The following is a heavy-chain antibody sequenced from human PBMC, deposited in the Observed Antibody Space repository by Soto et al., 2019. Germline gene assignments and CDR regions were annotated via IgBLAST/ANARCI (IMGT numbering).Heavy chain of an antibody. Sequence: QVQLVESGGGVVQPGDSLRLSCAASGFMFSGYGMHWIRQAPGKGLEWVAVISHDGSEKYYGDSVKGRCTVSRDNSNNTMFLQIDSQRAEDTDVYYCANLVGGVKAIGAPGDWLDPWGQGTLVTVSS. CDR3: ANLVGGVKAIGAPGDWLDP. CDR1: GFMFSGYG. V-gene: IGHV3-30*18. J-gene: IGHJ5*02. D-gene: IGHD3-3*01. CDR2: ISHDGSEK.